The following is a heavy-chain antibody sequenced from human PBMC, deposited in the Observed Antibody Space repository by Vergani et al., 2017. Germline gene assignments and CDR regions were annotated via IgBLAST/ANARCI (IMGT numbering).Heavy chain of an antibody. D-gene: IGHD3-16*02. J-gene: IGHJ4*02. CDR3: ARAPRDYDYVWGSYRYFGYFDY. CDR1: GGSFSGYY. CDR2: INHSGST. Sequence: QVQLQESGPGLVKPSETLSLTCAVYGGSFSGYYWSWTRQPPGKGLEWIGEINHSGSTNYNPSLKSRVTISVDTSKNQFSLKLSSVTAADTAVYYCARAPRDYDYVWGSYRYFGYFDYWGQGTLVTVSS. V-gene: IGHV4-34*01.